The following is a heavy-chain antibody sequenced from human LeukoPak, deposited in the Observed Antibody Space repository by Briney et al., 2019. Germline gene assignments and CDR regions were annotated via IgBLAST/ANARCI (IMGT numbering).Heavy chain of an antibody. CDR2: IRYDGSDK. V-gene: IGHV3-30*02. CDR3: AREYSSGWGFNY. Sequence: GGSLRLSCATSGFIFSNYGMHWVRQAPGKGLEWVGFIRYDGSDKYYADSVKGRFTISIDNAKKSLYLQMNSLRAEDTAVYYCAREYSSGWGFNYWGQGTLVTVSS. D-gene: IGHD6-19*01. J-gene: IGHJ4*02. CDR1: GFIFSNYG.